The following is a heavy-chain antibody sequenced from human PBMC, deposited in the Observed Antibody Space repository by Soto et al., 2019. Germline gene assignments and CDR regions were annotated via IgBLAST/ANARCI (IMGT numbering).Heavy chain of an antibody. Sequence: EVQLVESGGGLVKPGGSLRLSCAASGFTFSSYSLNWVRQAPGKGLEWVSSISSGNDYIYYADSVKGRFTISRDNSENTLFLQMNTLRADDTAVYYCAKSGSHSYFDYWGHGALVTVSS. CDR1: GFTFSSYS. V-gene: IGHV3-21*02. CDR3: AKSGSHSYFDY. J-gene: IGHJ4*01. D-gene: IGHD1-26*01. CDR2: ISSGNDYI.